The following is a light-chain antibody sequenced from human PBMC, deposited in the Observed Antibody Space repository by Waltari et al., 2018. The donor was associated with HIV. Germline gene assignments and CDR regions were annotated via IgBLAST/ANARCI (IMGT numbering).Light chain of an antibody. J-gene: IGLJ2*01. Sequence: SYVLTQPPSVSVAPGPTARITCSGNNIGSKGVHWYQHKPGQAPVLVVHDDSDRPSGIPDQFSGSKSGSTATLSISGAEVGDEADYYCQVWESRIEHMVFGGGTKLTVL. CDR2: DDS. V-gene: IGLV3-21*02. CDR3: QVWESRIEHMV. CDR1: NIGSKG.